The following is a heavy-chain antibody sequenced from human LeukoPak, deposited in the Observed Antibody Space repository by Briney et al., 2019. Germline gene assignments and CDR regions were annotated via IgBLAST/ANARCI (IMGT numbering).Heavy chain of an antibody. Sequence: PSETLSLICTVTGDSITGYYWSWVRQTPEKGLEWIGYIHYSGRIKYNPSLKSRVTLSVDTSKNQFSLKLNSVTSADTAVYYCVSGSYLIDNWGQGTLVTVSS. V-gene: IGHV4-59*01. CDR3: VSGSYLIDN. CDR1: GDSITGYY. D-gene: IGHD1-26*01. CDR2: IHYSGRI. J-gene: IGHJ4*02.